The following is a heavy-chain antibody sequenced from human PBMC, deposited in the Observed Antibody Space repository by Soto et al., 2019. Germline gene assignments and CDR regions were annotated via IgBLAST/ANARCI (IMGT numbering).Heavy chain of an antibody. V-gene: IGHV3-48*01. CDR2: ISSSSSTI. Sequence: GGSLRLSCAAPGFTFSSYSMNWVRQAPGKGLEWVSYISSSSSTIYYADSVKGRFTISRDNAKNSLYLQMNSLRAEDTAVYYCARDFGVVRGYMDVWGKGTTVTVSS. J-gene: IGHJ6*03. CDR3: ARDFGVVRGYMDV. CDR1: GFTFSSYS. D-gene: IGHD3-3*01.